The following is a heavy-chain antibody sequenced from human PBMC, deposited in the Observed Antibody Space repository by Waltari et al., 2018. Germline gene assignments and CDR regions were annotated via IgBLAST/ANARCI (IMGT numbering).Heavy chain of an antibody. V-gene: IGHV4-59*02. D-gene: IGHD3-10*01. CDR2: IYYSGST. Sequence: QVQLQESGPGLVKPSETLSLTCTVSGGSVSSHYWSWIRQPPGKGLEWIGYIYYSGSTNYNPSLKSRVTISVDTSKNQFSLKLSSVTAADTAVYYCARSGSLNWFDPWGQGTLVTVSS. CDR3: ARSGSLNWFDP. J-gene: IGHJ5*02. CDR1: GGSVSSHY.